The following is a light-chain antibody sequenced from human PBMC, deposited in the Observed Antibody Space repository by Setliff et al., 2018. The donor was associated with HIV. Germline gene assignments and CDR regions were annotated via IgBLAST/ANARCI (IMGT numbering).Light chain of an antibody. CDR3: QQYSTSPIT. CDR1: HNVTSSH. CDR2: DAS. Sequence: EILLAQSPVILSLPPGEGATLSCRASHNVTSSHLAWYQQKPGLAPRLVIYDASNGATGIPDRFSGSGSGTDFTLDISRVEPEDFVVYYCQQYSTSPITVGQGTRLEIK. J-gene: IGKJ5*01. V-gene: IGKV3D-20*01.